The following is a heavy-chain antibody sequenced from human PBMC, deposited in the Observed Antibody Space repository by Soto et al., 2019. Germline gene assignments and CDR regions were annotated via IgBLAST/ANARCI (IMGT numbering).Heavy chain of an antibody. CDR1: GFSFSNYA. V-gene: IGHV3-23*01. D-gene: IGHD6-13*01. J-gene: IGHJ4*02. CDR2: IGGGGDKT. CDR3: AKGLVWSSTWEIDY. Sequence: EVQLLESGGGLVQPGGSLRLSCAASGFSFSNYAMNWVRQAPGKGLEWVSAIGGGGDKTYYGDSVKGRFTLSRDNAKHTLYLQMNSLRAEDTAMYYCAKGLVWSSTWEIDYWGQGTLVTVSS.